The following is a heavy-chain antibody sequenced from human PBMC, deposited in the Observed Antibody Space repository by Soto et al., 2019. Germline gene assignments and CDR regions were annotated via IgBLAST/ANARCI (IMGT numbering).Heavy chain of an antibody. D-gene: IGHD3-3*01. Sequence: GASVKVSCKSSGYPFTSYAIHWVRQAPGQRLEWMGWINAGNGNTKYSQKFQGRVTITRDTSASTAYMELSSLRSEDTAVYYCAREVDWSGYFWLDPWGQGTLVTVSS. CDR1: GYPFTSYA. J-gene: IGHJ5*02. V-gene: IGHV1-3*01. CDR2: INAGNGNT. CDR3: AREVDWSGYFWLDP.